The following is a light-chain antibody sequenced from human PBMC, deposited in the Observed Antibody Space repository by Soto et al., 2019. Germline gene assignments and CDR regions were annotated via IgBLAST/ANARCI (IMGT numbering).Light chain of an antibody. CDR3: QQYNNYFSLT. Sequence: DIQMTQSPSTLSASVGDRITITCRASQSISIWLAWYQQKPGKAPNILIYDASTLVSGVPARFSGSGSGTEFTLTISSLQHDDFATYYCQQYNNYFSLTFGQGNKV. J-gene: IGKJ1*01. V-gene: IGKV1-5*01. CDR2: DAS. CDR1: QSISIW.